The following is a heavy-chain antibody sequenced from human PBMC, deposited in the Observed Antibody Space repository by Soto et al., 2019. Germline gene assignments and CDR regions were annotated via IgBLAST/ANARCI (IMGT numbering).Heavy chain of an antibody. J-gene: IGHJ6*03. D-gene: IGHD4-17*01. CDR1: GFTFSSYS. Sequence: EVQLVESGGGLVKPGGSLRLSCAASGFTFSSYSMNGVRQAPGKGLEWVSSISSSSSYIYYADSVKGRFTISRDNAKNSQNLQMNSLRAVDTAVYYCARGWATVTQQTDYYYYYMDVWGKGTTVTVSS. CDR2: ISSSSSYI. V-gene: IGHV3-21*01. CDR3: ARGWATVTQQTDYYYYYMDV.